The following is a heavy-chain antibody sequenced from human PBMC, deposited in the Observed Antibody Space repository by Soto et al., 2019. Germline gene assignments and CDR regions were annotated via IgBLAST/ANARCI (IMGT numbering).Heavy chain of an antibody. J-gene: IGHJ3*02. CDR3: ALGAGWGYDILTGYYHDAFDI. V-gene: IGHV3-23*01. CDR2: ISGSGGST. CDR1: GFTFSSYA. D-gene: IGHD3-9*01. Sequence: GGSLRLSCAASGFTFSSYAMSWVRQAPGKGLEWVSAISGSGGSTYYADSVKGRFTISRDNSKNTLYLQMNSLRAEDTAVYYCALGAGWGYDILTGYYHDAFDIWGQGTMVTVSS.